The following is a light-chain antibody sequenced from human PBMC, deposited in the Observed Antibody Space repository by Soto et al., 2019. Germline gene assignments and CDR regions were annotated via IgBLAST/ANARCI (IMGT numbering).Light chain of an antibody. CDR1: QDISRW. CDR2: DAS. Sequence: DIQMTQSPATLSASVGARISITCRASQDISRWLAWYQQKAGKASKVLIWDASSLQRGVPSRFTGSGSGTEFTLTCNGLQPGDFATCCCQQYNGDRTWRFGKGTKVDIK. CDR3: QQYNGDRTWR. J-gene: IGKJ1*01. V-gene: IGKV1-5*01.